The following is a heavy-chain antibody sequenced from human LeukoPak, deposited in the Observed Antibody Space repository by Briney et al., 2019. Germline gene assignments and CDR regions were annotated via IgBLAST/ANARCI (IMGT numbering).Heavy chain of an antibody. CDR3: ARVSDISVAAYFDY. J-gene: IGHJ4*02. D-gene: IGHD6-19*01. CDR1: GFTFDDYG. CDR2: INWNGGST. V-gene: IGHV3-20*04. Sequence: GGPLRLSCAASGFTFDDYGLSWVRHAPGKGLEWVSTINWNGGSTGYADSVKGRFTISRDNAKNSLYLQMNSLRAEDTALYYCARVSDISVAAYFDYWGQGTLVTVSS.